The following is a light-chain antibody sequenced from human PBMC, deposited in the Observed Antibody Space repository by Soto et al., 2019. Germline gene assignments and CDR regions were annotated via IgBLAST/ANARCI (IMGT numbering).Light chain of an antibody. Sequence: EIALTQSQDTLSSSPGDRVTLSCMASQYINTRLAWDQHRPGQAPRLLIYQTSIRAAGIPARFSASGTGTDFTLTISDVQPEDFAVYYCHQRQSWPRTFGQGTKVDIK. V-gene: IGKV3-11*01. CDR2: QTS. J-gene: IGKJ1*01. CDR3: HQRQSWPRT. CDR1: QYINTR.